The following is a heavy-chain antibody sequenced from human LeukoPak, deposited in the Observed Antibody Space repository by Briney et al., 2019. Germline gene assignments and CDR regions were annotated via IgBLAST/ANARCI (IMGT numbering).Heavy chain of an antibody. CDR1: GYTFTGYY. J-gene: IGHJ6*03. V-gene: IGHV1-2*02. CDR3: AREIFPEYSGSYDYYYYMDV. CDR2: INPNSGGT. Sequence: GASVKVSCKASGYTFTGYYMHWVRQAPGQGLEWMGWINPNSGGTNYAQKFQGRVTMTRDTSISTAYTELSRLRSDDTAVYYCAREIFPEYSGSYDYYYYMDVWGKGTTVTISS. D-gene: IGHD1-26*01.